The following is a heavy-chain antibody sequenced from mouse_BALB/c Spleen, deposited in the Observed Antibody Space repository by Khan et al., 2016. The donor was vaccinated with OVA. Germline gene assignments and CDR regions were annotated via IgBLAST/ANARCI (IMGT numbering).Heavy chain of an antibody. J-gene: IGHJ4*01. V-gene: IGHV9-4*02. Sequence: QIQLVQSGPELKKPGETVRISCKASGYTFTTAGIQWVQKMPGKGLKWIGWINTHSGVPKYAEVFKGRFAFSLETSVNTAYLQITNLKNEETATYFGARRGAAYYKDDEGAMEYWGQGTSVTVSS. CDR3: ARRGAAYYKDDEGAMEY. CDR2: INTHSGVP. D-gene: IGHD2-12*01. CDR1: GYTFTTAG.